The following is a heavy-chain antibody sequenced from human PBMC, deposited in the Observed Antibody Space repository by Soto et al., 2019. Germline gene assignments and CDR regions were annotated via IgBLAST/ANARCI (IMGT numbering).Heavy chain of an antibody. V-gene: IGHV5-51*01. D-gene: IGHD2-2*02. CDR3: ARPVSRYCSSTSCYTRENYGMDV. CDR1: GYSFTTYW. Sequence: PGESLKISCMGSGYSFTTYWIAWVRQMPGRGLEWMGIIYPGDSDARYSPSFQGQVTISADKSISTAYLQWSSLKASDTAMYYCARPVSRYCSSTSCYTRENYGMDVWGQGTTVTVSS. CDR2: IYPGDSDA. J-gene: IGHJ6*02.